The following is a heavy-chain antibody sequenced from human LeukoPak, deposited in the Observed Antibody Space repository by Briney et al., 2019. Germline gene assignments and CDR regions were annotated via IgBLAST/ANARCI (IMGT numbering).Heavy chain of an antibody. Sequence: HPGVSLRLSCVASGFTFGKYWMSWVRQAPGKGLEWVANTKLDGSEKNYVDSVKGRFTISRDNTKNSLYLQMNSLRVEDTAVFYCARDQYDTWSRRGNFDSWGQGTLVIVSS. CDR3: ARDQYDTWSRRGNFDS. D-gene: IGHD3-3*01. V-gene: IGHV3-7*03. CDR1: GFTFGKYW. CDR2: TKLDGSEK. J-gene: IGHJ4*02.